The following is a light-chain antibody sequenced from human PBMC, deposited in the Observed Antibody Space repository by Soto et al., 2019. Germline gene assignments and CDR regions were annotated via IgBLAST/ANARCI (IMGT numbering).Light chain of an antibody. CDR2: EVS. CDR3: SSYAGSRYV. J-gene: IGLJ1*01. Sequence: QSVLTQPPSASGSPGQSVTISCTGTSSDVGGYNYVSWYQQHPGKAPKLMIYEVSKRPSGVPDRFPGSKSGNTASLTVSGLQAEDEADYYCSSYAGSRYVFGTGTKVTVL. CDR1: SSDVGGYNY. V-gene: IGLV2-8*01.